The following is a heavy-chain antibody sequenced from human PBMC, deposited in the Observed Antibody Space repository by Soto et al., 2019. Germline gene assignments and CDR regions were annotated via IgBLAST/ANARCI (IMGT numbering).Heavy chain of an antibody. V-gene: IGHV4-59*08. D-gene: IGHD2-15*01. CDR1: GGSISSYY. J-gene: IGHJ5*02. CDR2: IYYSGST. CDR3: ARLPTGYCSGGSCYSGNWFDP. Sequence: SETLSLTCTVSGGSISSYYWSWIRQPPGKGLEWIGYIYYSGSTNYNPSLKSRVTISVDTSKNQFSLKLSPVTAADTAVYYCARLPTGYCSGGSCYSGNWFDPWGQGTLVTVSS.